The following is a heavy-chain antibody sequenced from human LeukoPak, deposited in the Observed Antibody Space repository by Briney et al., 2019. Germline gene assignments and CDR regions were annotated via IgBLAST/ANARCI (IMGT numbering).Heavy chain of an antibody. CDR1: GGSISSGDYY. D-gene: IGHD3-22*01. Sequence: SETLSLTCTVSGGSISSGDYYWSWIRQPPGKGLEWIGYIYYSESTYYHPSLKSRVTISVDTSKSQFSLKLSSVTAADTAVYYCAVVITRGWFDPWGQGTLVTVSS. V-gene: IGHV4-30-4*08. CDR3: AVVITRGWFDP. CDR2: IYYSEST. J-gene: IGHJ5*02.